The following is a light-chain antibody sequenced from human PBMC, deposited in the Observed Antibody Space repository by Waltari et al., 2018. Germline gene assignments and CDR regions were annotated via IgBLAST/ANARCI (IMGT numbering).Light chain of an antibody. Sequence: SSELTQDPAVSVALGQSVRITCPVDSSRSSYASRYQQKPGQATALVIYGKNNRPSGIPDRFSGSSSGTTASLTITGAQAEDEADYYCNSRDSSGNHVVFGGGTKLTVL. V-gene: IGLV3-19*01. CDR3: NSRDSSGNHVV. J-gene: IGLJ2*01. CDR2: GKN. CDR1: SSRSSY.